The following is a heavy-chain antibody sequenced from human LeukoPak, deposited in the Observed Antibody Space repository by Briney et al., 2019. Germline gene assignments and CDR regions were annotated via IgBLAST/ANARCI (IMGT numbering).Heavy chain of an antibody. CDR1: GFTFSSYA. D-gene: IGHD4-11*01. V-gene: IGHV3-23*01. Sequence: PGGSLRLSCAASGFTFSSYAMSWVRQAPGKGLEWVSAINGGGVNTHYADSVGGRFTISRDNSKNTLFLQMNSLRDEDTAVYYCAKDLYSNYGPADYWGQGNLVIVSS. J-gene: IGHJ4*02. CDR2: INGGGVNT. CDR3: AKDLYSNYGPADY.